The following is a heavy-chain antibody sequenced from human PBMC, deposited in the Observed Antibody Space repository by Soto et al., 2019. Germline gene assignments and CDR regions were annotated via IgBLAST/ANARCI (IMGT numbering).Heavy chain of an antibody. V-gene: IGHV1-69*06. CDR1: GGTFSSYA. J-gene: IGHJ5*02. Sequence: SVKVSCKDSGGTFSSYAISWVRQAPGQGLEWMGGIIPIFGTANYAQKFQGRVTITADKSTSTAYMELSSLISEDTAVYYCASRRAPYSSSPYEYGNWFDPWGQGTLVTVSS. D-gene: IGHD6-13*01. CDR2: IIPIFGTA. CDR3: ASRRAPYSSSPYEYGNWFDP.